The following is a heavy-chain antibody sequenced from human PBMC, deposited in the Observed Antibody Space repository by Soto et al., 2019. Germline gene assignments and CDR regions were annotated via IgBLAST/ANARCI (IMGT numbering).Heavy chain of an antibody. CDR1: GFTFSSYS. D-gene: IGHD3-10*01. CDR3: ARGYGSGGYLGGPLDY. Sequence: EVQLVESGGGLVKPGGSLRLSCAASGFTFSSYSMNWVRQAPGKGLEWVSSISSSSSYIYYADSVKGRFTISRDNAKNSLYLQMNSRRAEETAVDYCARGYGSGGYLGGPLDYWGQGTLVTVSS. CDR2: ISSSSSYI. V-gene: IGHV3-21*01. J-gene: IGHJ4*02.